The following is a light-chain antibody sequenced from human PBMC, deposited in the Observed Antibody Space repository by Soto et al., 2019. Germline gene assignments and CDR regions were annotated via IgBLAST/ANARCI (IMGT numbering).Light chain of an antibody. CDR3: EAWDDSLNGPV. V-gene: IGLV1-44*01. CDR2: ANN. CDR1: TSDIGSNT. J-gene: IGLJ3*02. Sequence: QSVLTQPHSASGTPGQKITLSCSGSTSDIGSNTVNWYQQVPGTASKLLIYANNQRPSGVPDRFSGSKSGTSASLAISGLESEDEADYYCEAWDDSLNGPVFGGGTKLTVL.